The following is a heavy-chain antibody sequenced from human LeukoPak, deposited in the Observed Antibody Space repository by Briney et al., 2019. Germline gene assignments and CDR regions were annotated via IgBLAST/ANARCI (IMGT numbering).Heavy chain of an antibody. CDR2: ISGSDGST. CDR3: ARGAGYSSSWYHYYYYYGMDV. Sequence: GGSLRLSCTASGFTFSNYAMSWVRQAPGKGLEWVSTISGSDGSTYYADSVKGRFTISRDNSKNTLYLQMGSLRAEDMAVYYCARGAGYSSSWYHYYYYYGMDVWGQGTTVTVSS. D-gene: IGHD6-13*01. J-gene: IGHJ6*02. CDR1: GFTFSNYA. V-gene: IGHV3-23*01.